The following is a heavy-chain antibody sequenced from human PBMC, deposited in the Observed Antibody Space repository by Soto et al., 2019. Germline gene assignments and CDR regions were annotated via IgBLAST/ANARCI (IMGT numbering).Heavy chain of an antibody. Sequence: QVQLVESGGGVVQPGRPLRLSCAASGFRFSNYGMHWVRQAPGKGLEWVAVTWHDGSKKYYVDSVKGRFTISRENSKNTLYLQMNSLRAEDTAVYYCATDGSGYDAFDIWGQGTMVTVSS. CDR3: ATDGSGYDAFDI. CDR1: GFRFSNYG. CDR2: TWHDGSKK. V-gene: IGHV3-33*03. D-gene: IGHD3-22*01. J-gene: IGHJ3*02.